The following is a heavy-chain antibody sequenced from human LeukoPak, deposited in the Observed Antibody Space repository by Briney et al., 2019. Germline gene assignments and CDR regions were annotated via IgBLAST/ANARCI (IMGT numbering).Heavy chain of an antibody. D-gene: IGHD5-12*01. CDR3: ARDHIVATIRAFDI. V-gene: IGHV4-31*03. CDR1: GGSISSGGYY. CDR2: IYYSGST. Sequence: PSETLSLTCTVSGGSISSGGYYWSWIRQHPGXXXXXXXYIYYSGSTYYNPSLKSRVTISVDTSKNQFSLKLSSVTAADTAVYYCARDHIVATIRAFDIWGQGTMVTVSS. J-gene: IGHJ3*02.